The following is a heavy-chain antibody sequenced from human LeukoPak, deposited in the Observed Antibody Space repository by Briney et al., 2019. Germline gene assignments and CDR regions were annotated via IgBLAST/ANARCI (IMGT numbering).Heavy chain of an antibody. J-gene: IGHJ5*02. D-gene: IGHD2-2*01. CDR1: GGSFSGYY. Sequence: SETLSLTCAVYGGSFSGYYWSWIRQPPGKGLEWIGEINHSGSTNYNPSLKSRVTISVDTSKNQFSPKLSSVTAADTAVYYCARVYCSSTSCYSWFDPWGQGTLVTVSS. CDR2: INHSGST. V-gene: IGHV4-34*01. CDR3: ARVYCSSTSCYSWFDP.